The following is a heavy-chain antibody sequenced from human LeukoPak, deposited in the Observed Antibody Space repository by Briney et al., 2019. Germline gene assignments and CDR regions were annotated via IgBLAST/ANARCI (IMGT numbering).Heavy chain of an antibody. CDR2: ISWNSGSV. D-gene: IGHD3-3*01. V-gene: IGHV3-9*01. Sequence: GGSLRLSCAASGFTFYDYAMPWVRQAPGKGLEWFSGISWNSGSVGYADTGKGRFTISRDNAKNSLYLQMNSLRAEDTALYYCAKGSGSERYYYMDVWGKGTTVTISS. J-gene: IGHJ6*03. CDR3: AKGSGSERYYYMDV. CDR1: GFTFYDYA.